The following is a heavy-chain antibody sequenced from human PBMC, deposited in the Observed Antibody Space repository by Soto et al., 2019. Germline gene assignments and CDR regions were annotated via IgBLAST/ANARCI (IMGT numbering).Heavy chain of an antibody. CDR1: GGSISSYY. CDR2: IYYSGST. V-gene: IGHV4-59*01. D-gene: IGHD3-3*01. J-gene: IGHJ6*02. Sequence: PETLSLTCTVSGGSISSYYWSWIRQPPGKGLEWIGYIYYSGSTNYNPSLKSRVTISVDTSKNQFSLKLSSVTAADTAVYYCARGSKSYDFWSGYPYYYYYGMDVWGQGTTVTVSS. CDR3: ARGSKSYDFWSGYPYYYYYGMDV.